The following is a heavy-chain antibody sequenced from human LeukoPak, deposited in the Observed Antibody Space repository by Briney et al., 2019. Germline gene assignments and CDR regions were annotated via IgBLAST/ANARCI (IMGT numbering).Heavy chain of an antibody. V-gene: IGHV3-23*01. J-gene: IGHJ3*02. D-gene: IGHD2-21*02. CDR2: ICGSGGST. CDR1: RFNFCSYA. CDR3: AKLGYCGGDCHLGAFDI. Sequence: AGGSLRFSCAASRFNFCSYAMSWVRQAPGKGLEWVSAICGSGGSTYYADSVKGRFTISRDNSKITLYLQMNSLRAADMTSYYSAKLGYCGGDCHLGAFDIWGQGTMVTVSS.